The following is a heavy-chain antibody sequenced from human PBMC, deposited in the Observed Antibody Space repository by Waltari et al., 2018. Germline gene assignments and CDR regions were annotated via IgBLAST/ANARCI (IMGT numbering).Heavy chain of an antibody. CDR3: ARGPY. J-gene: IGHJ6*02. V-gene: IGHV3-7*04. CDR1: GLSFSSSW. CDR2: IKEDGSER. D-gene: IGHD2-21*01. Sequence: EVRLVESGGGLVQPGGSLRRSCTASGLSFSSSWMSWVRQDPGKGLEWVASIKEDGSERYYVDSAKGRSTISRDNAKTSLFLQMNSLRVEDTAVYYCARGPYWGQGTTVTVSS.